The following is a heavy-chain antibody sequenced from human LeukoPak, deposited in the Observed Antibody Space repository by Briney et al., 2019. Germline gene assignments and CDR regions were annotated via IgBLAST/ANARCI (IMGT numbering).Heavy chain of an antibody. Sequence: SETLSLTCTVSGGSISSYYWNWIRQPPGKGLEWIGYIYYSGSTNYNPSLKSRVTISVDTSKNQFSLKLSSVTAADTAVYYCAREYSSSSKFDYWGQGTLVTVSS. J-gene: IGHJ4*02. V-gene: IGHV4-59*12. CDR3: AREYSSSSKFDY. CDR1: GGSISSYY. D-gene: IGHD6-6*01. CDR2: IYYSGST.